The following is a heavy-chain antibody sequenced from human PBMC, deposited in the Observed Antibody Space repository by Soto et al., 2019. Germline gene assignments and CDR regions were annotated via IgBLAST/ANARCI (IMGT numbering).Heavy chain of an antibody. CDR3: ARDSHAHFDY. V-gene: IGHV4-31*03. Sequence: SETLSLTCTVSGGSISSGGYYWSWIRQHPGKGLEWIGYIYYSGSTYYNPSLKSRVTISVDTSKNQFSLKLTSVTAADTAVYYCARDSHAHFDYWGQGTLVTVSS. CDR1: GGSISSGGYY. CDR2: IYYSGST. J-gene: IGHJ4*02.